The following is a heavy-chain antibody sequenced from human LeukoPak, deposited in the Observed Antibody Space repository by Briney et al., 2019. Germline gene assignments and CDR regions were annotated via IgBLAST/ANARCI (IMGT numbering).Heavy chain of an antibody. CDR3: ARISGVNCSSTSCAPGNGMDV. CDR1: GGSISSYY. Sequence: SETLSLTCADCGGSISSYYWSWIRQHLGKGLEWIGEINHTESTNYNPTLNIRVTITVDTSKNQFSLKLRSVTAADTAVYYCARISGVNCSSTSCAPGNGMDVWGKGTTVTVSS. D-gene: IGHD2-2*01. V-gene: IGHV4-34*01. CDR2: INHTEST. J-gene: IGHJ6*04.